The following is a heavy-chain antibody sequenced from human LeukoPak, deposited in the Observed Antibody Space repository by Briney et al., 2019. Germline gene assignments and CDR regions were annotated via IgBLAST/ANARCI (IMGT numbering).Heavy chain of an antibody. CDR3: ARGYSGYDFGRYFDS. J-gene: IGHJ4*02. CDR2: INWNGAST. CDR1: GFNFYDYG. Sequence: GGSLRLACAASGFNFYDYGMSWVRQAPGKGLEWVSGINWNGASTSYADAVKGRFTISRDNAKNSLYLQMNSLRDEDTALYYCARGYSGYDFGRYFDSWGQGTLVTVSS. V-gene: IGHV3-20*04. D-gene: IGHD5-12*01.